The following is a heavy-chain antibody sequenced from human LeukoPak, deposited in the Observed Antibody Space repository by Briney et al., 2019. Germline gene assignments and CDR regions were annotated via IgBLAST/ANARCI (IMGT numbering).Heavy chain of an antibody. J-gene: IGHJ4*02. Sequence: ASVKVSCKASGGTFSSYAMNWVRQAPGQGLEWMGWINTNTGNPTYAQGFTGRFVFSLDTSVSTAYLQISSLKAEDTAVYYCAREVVRGVKTPAYWGQGTLVTVSS. CDR3: AREVVRGVKTPAY. V-gene: IGHV7-4-1*02. D-gene: IGHD3-10*01. CDR1: GGTFSSYA. CDR2: INTNTGNP.